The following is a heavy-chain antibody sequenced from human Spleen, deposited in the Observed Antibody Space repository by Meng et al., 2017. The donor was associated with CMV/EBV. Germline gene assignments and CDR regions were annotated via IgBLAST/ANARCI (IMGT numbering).Heavy chain of an antibody. Sequence: QVALQESGAGLVEPSQTVSLTCTVSGCSSSSGDYYWNWIRQPPGKGLEWIGEIIHGGSPSYNPSLKSRATISIDTSKNQLSLMLSSVTAADTAVYYCARRPTGIDYWGQGTLVTVSS. CDR2: IIHGGSP. CDR1: GCSSSSGDYY. J-gene: IGHJ4*02. CDR3: ARRPTGIDY. D-gene: IGHD2-8*02. V-gene: IGHV4-30-4*08.